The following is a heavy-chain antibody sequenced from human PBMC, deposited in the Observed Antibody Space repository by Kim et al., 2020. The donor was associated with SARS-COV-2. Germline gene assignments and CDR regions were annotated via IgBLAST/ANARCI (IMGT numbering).Heavy chain of an antibody. CDR3: ARAPTIFGVVIDAFDI. V-gene: IGHV4-31*03. Sequence: SETLSLTCTVSGGSISSSGYYWSWIRQHPGKGLEWIGYIYYSGSTYYNPSLKSRVTISVDTSKNQFSLKLSSVTAADTAVYYCARAPTIFGVVIDAFDIWGQGTMVTVSS. J-gene: IGHJ3*02. D-gene: IGHD3-3*01. CDR2: IYYSGST. CDR1: GGSISSSGYY.